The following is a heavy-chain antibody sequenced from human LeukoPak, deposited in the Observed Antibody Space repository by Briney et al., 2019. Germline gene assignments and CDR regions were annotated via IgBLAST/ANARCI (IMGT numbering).Heavy chain of an antibody. V-gene: IGHV4-38-2*02. J-gene: IGHJ4*02. CDR1: GYSISSGYY. D-gene: IGHD6-19*01. CDR3: ARGSSSGWRPNFDY. CDR2: IYQSGTS. Sequence: SETLSLTCSVSGYSISSGYYWGWIRQPPGKGLEWIGSIYQSGTSYSNPSLESRVTMSVDTSKNQFSLKLNSVTAADTAVYYCARGSSSGWRPNFDYWGQGTLVTVSS.